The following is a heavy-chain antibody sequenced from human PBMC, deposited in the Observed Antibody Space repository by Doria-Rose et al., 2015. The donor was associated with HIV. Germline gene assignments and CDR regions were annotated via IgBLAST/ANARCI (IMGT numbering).Heavy chain of an antibody. CDR3: ARIKSSVWYHKYYFDF. CDR2: IFSDDER. Sequence: QITLKESGPVLVKPTETLTLTCTVSGVSLSSPGMGVSWIRQPPGKALEWLANIFSDDERSYKRSLKSRLTISRGTSKSQVVLTMTDMDPVDTATYDCARIKSSVWYHKYYFDFWGQGSLVIVSA. D-gene: IGHD6-25*01. J-gene: IGHJ4*02. CDR1: GVSLSSPGMG. V-gene: IGHV2-26*01.